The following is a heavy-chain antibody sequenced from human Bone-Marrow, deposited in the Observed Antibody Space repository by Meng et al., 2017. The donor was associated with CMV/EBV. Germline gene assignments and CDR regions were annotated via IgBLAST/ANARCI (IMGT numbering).Heavy chain of an antibody. Sequence: GSLRLSCTVSGGSISSSSYYWGWIRQPPGKGLEWIGSNYYSGSTYYNPSLKSRVTISVDTSKNQFSLKLSSVTAADTAVYYCARDRVALSSTNSNPFDYWGQGTLVNGAS. D-gene: IGHD2-2*01. V-gene: IGHV4-39*07. CDR1: GGSISSSSYY. CDR2: NYYSGST. CDR3: ARDRVALSSTNSNPFDY. J-gene: IGHJ4*02.